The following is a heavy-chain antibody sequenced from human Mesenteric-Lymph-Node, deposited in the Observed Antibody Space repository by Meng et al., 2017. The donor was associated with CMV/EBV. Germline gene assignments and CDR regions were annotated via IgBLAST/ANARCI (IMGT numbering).Heavy chain of an antibody. CDR1: GFTFSSYS. D-gene: IGHD2-2*01. CDR3: ARRLGPAAVYGMDV. Sequence: GVLKISCAASGFTFSSYSMNWVRQAPGKGLEWVSSISSSSSYIYYADSVKGRFTISRDNAKNSLYLPMNSLRAEETAVYYCARRLGPAAVYGMDVWGQGTTVTVSS. J-gene: IGHJ6*02. V-gene: IGHV3-21*01. CDR2: ISSSSSYI.